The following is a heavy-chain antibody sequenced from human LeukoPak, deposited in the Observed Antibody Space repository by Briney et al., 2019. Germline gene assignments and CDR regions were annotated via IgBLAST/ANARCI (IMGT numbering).Heavy chain of an antibody. J-gene: IGHJ4*02. V-gene: IGHV4-34*01. D-gene: IGHD3-10*01. CDR3: ARGQYYYGSGSYYPPYY. CDR1: GGSISGYY. CDR2: INHSGST. Sequence: SETLSLTCTVSGGSISGYYWSWIRQPPGKGLEWIGEINHSGSTNYNPSLKSRVTISVDTSKSQFSLKLSSVTAADTAVYYCARGQYYYGSGSYYPPYYWGQGTLVTVSS.